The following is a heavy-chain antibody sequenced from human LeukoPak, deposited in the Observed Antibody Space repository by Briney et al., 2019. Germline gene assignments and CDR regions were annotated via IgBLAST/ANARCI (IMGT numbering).Heavy chain of an antibody. CDR2: ISSSSSYI. CDR1: GFTFSSYS. CDR3: AGVLRFGELFDY. D-gene: IGHD3-10*01. Sequence: GGSLRLSCAASGFTFSSYSMNWVRQAPGKGLEWVSSISSSSSYIYYADSVKGRFTISRDNAKISLYLQMNSLRAEDTAVYYCAGVLRFGELFDYRGQGTLVTVSS. J-gene: IGHJ4*02. V-gene: IGHV3-21*01.